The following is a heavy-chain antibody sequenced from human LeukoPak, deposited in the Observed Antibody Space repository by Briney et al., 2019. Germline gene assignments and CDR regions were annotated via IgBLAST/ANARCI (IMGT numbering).Heavy chain of an antibody. CDR1: GGSFSGYY. D-gene: IGHD1-26*01. V-gene: IGHV4-34*01. CDR2: INHSGST. CDR3: ASVRGRAELLRIDY. J-gene: IGHJ4*02. Sequence: SETLSLTCAVYGGSFSGYYWSWIRQPPGKGLEWIGEINHSGSTNYNPSLKSRVTISVDTSKNQFSLKLSSVTAADTAVYYCASVRGRAELLRIDYWGQGTLVTVSS.